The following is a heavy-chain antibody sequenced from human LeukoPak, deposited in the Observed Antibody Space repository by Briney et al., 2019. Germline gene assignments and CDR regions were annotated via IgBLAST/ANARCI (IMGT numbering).Heavy chain of an antibody. D-gene: IGHD3-22*01. CDR3: ARGYYDSSGYSAVPFDY. V-gene: IGHV1-46*01. Sequence: ASVKVSCKASGYTFTSYYMHWVRQAPGQGLEWMGIINPSGGSTSYAQKFQGRVTMTRDTSISTAYMELSRLRSDDTAVYYCARGYYDSSGYSAVPFDYWGQGTLVTVSS. CDR2: INPSGGST. CDR1: GYTFTSYY. J-gene: IGHJ4*02.